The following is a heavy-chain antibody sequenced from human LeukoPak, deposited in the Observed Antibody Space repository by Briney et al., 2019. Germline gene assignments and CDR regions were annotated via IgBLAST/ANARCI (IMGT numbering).Heavy chain of an antibody. CDR1: GYTFTSYG. V-gene: IGHV1-18*01. D-gene: IGHD5-12*01. Sequence: GASVKVSCKASGYTFTSYGISWVRQAPGQGLEWMGWISAYNGNTNYAQKLQGRVTMTTDTSTSTAYMELRSLRSDDTAVYYCARDLGSGGYDWDLHFDYWGQGTLVTVSS. J-gene: IGHJ4*02. CDR3: ARDLGSGGYDWDLHFDY. CDR2: ISAYNGNT.